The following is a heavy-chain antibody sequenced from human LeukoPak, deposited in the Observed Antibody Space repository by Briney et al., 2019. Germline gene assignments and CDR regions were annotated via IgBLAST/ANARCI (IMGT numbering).Heavy chain of an antibody. Sequence: GSLRLSCAASGFTFSSYAMSWVRQAPGKGLEWVSAVSGSGGSTYYADCVKGRFTISRENSKNTLYLQMNSLRAEDTAVYYCAKAPSGSKSVYFDYWGQGTLVTVSS. V-gene: IGHV3-23*01. CDR1: GFTFSSYA. CDR2: VSGSGGST. CDR3: AKAPSGSKSVYFDY. D-gene: IGHD3-10*01. J-gene: IGHJ4*02.